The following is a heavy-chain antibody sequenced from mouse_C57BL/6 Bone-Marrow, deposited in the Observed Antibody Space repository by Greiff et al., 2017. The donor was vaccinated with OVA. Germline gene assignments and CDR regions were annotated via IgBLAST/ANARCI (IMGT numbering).Heavy chain of an antibody. J-gene: IGHJ2*01. Sequence: EVQLQQSGPELVKPGASVKIPCKASGYTFTDYNMDWVKQSHGKSLEWIGDINPNNGGTIYNQKFKGKATLTVDKSSSTAYMELRSLTSEDTAVYYCARKPPTVVAGGYYFDYWGQGTTLTVSS. D-gene: IGHD1-1*01. V-gene: IGHV1-18*01. CDR2: INPNNGGT. CDR1: GYTFTDYN. CDR3: ARKPPTVVAGGYYFDY.